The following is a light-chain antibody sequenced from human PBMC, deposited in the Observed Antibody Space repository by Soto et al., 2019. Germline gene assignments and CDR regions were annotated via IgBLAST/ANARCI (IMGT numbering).Light chain of an antibody. CDR2: GAS. CDR3: QQNNKWPPVT. V-gene: IGKV3-15*01. CDR1: QTISND. Sequence: EVVMTQSPATVSVSPGEGVTHSCRASQTISNDLAWYQQKPGQAPRLLIYGASTRATGVPARFSGGESGTEFTLTISSLQSEDFAFYYCQQNNKWPPVTFGGGTKVEIK. J-gene: IGKJ4*01.